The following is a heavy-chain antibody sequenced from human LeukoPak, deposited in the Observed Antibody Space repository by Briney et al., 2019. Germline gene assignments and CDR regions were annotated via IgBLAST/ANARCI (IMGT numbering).Heavy chain of an antibody. CDR2: ITSSSSYI. CDR1: GFTFTSYN. V-gene: IGHV3-21*06. Sequence: PGGSLRLSCAASGFTFTSYNMNWVRQAPGKGLEWVSSITSSSSYIYYADSVKGRFTISRDNAMNSLYLQMDSLIVEDTAVYYCARDPYSGNYGAYYYYYMDVWGKGTTVTISS. CDR3: ARDPYSGNYGAYYYYYMDV. D-gene: IGHD1-26*01. J-gene: IGHJ6*03.